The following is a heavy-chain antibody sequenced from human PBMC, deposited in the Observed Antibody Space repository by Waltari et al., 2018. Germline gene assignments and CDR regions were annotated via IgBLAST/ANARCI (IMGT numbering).Heavy chain of an antibody. J-gene: IGHJ4*02. Sequence: EVQLVESGGGLVQPGGSLRLSCAASGFIFSTYAMTWVRQAPGKGLEWVSAISGSGRITYSADSVKGRFTISRDNSKNTFYLHMNSLRAEDTAIYYCAKAEARFDHWGQGTVVTVSS. V-gene: IGHV3-23*04. CDR1: GFIFSTYA. CDR2: ISGSGRIT. CDR3: AKAEARFDH.